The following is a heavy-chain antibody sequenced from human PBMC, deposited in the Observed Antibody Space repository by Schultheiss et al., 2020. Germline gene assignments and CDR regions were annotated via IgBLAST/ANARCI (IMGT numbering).Heavy chain of an antibody. D-gene: IGHD3-10*01. CDR2: IYHSGST. Sequence: LSLTCAVSGGSISSSNWWSWVRQPPGKGLEWIGEIYHSGSTNYNPSLKSRVTISVDTSKNQFSLKLSSVTAADTAVYYCARDRFYGSGPLDVWGQGTTVNVCS. CDR1: GGSISSSNW. CDR3: ARDRFYGSGPLDV. J-gene: IGHJ6*02. V-gene: IGHV4-4*02.